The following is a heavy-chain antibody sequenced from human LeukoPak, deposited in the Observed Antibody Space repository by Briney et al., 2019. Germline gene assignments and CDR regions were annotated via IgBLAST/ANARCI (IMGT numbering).Heavy chain of an antibody. J-gene: IGHJ3*02. CDR2: TSNSGYP. D-gene: IGHD5-12*01. V-gene: IGHV4-31*03. CDR1: GGSIRTSEDH. CDR3: TTDEWGLVATHAFDI. Sequence: SETLSLTRTVSGGSIRTSEDHWTWIRQHPGKGLEWIGYTSNSGYPDSNPSLKSRVTISLDTSKNQFSLKLSSVTAADTAVYYCTTDEWGLVATHAFDIWGQGTMVTVSS.